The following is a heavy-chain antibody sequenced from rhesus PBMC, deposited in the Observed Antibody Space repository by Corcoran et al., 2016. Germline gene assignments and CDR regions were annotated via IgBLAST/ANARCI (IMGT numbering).Heavy chain of an antibody. Sequence: QVQLQESGPGLVKPSETLSLTCAVLAGPISSGNWWGWIRQSPGKGLEWIGHISGTGGSTYYNPSLKSRVTISTDTSKNQFSLKVSSVTAADTAVYYCARRPGNTYSNDYWGQGVLVTVSS. CDR1: AGPISSGNW. J-gene: IGHJ4*01. CDR3: ARRPGNTYSNDY. V-gene: IGHV4-65*01. D-gene: IGHD5-12*01. CDR2: ISGTGGST.